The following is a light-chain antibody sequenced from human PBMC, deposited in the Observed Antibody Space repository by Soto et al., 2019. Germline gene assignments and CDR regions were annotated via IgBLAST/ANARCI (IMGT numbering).Light chain of an antibody. J-gene: IGKJ1*01. Sequence: EIVLTQSPGTLSLSPGERATLSCRASQSVSNSYLAWYQQKPGQGPRLLIYGASSRATGIPDRFSGSGSGTDFTLTSSRLEPEDFAVYYCQKYAGSPSTFGQGTKVEI. V-gene: IGKV3-20*01. CDR1: QSVSNSY. CDR3: QKYAGSPST. CDR2: GAS.